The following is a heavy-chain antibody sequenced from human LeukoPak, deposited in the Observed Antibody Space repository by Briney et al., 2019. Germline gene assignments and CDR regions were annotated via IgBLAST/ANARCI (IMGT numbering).Heavy chain of an antibody. CDR2: IYPGDSDT. J-gene: IGHJ4*02. CDR1: GYNFPYYL. V-gene: IGHV5-51*01. D-gene: IGHD5-24*01. CDR3: ARADGYTAHFDS. Sequence: GESLKISCKGSGYNFPYYLIAWVRQMPGKGLEWRGIIYPGDSDTRYSPSFQGQVTISADMSITTAYLRWNSLKASDTAMYYCARADGYTAHFDSWGQGTLVTVSS.